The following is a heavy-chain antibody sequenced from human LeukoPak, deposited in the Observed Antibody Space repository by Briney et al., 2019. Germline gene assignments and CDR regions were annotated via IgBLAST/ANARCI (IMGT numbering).Heavy chain of an antibody. CDR1: GFTFSSYA. CDR3: ASIVVEDNWFDP. Sequence: GGSLRLSCAAYGFTFSSYAMHRVRQAPGKGLEWVAVISYDGSNKYYADSVKGRFTISRDNSKNTLYLQMNSLRAEDTVVYYCASIVVEDNWFDPWGQGTLVTVSS. J-gene: IGHJ5*02. D-gene: IGHD2-15*01. CDR2: ISYDGSNK. V-gene: IGHV3-30-3*01.